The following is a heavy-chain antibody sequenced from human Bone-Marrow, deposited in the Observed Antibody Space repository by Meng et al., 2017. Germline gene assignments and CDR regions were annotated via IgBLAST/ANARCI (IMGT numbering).Heavy chain of an antibody. Sequence: GGSLRLSCAASGFTFSSYAMHWVRQAPGKGLEWVAVLSYDGSNKYYADSVKGRFTISRDNSKNTLYLQMNSLRAEDTAVYYCARDNPMDEIDYWGQGTLVTVSS. CDR3: ARDNPMDEIDY. CDR2: LSYDGSNK. CDR1: GFTFSSYA. V-gene: IGHV3-30*04. D-gene: IGHD3-10*01. J-gene: IGHJ4*02.